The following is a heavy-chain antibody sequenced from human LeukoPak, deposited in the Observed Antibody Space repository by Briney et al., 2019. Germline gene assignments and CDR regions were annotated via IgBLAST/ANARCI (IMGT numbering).Heavy chain of an antibody. CDR2: IYYGGSA. Sequence: NPSETLSLTCTVSGGSISTSGYYWGWIRQPPGKGLEWIGSIYYGGSAYYNPSLKSRVTISVDTSKNHFSLKLSSVTAADTAVYYCARDCPAYCNGGSCYYYYYMDVWGKGTTVTVSS. D-gene: IGHD2-15*01. J-gene: IGHJ6*03. CDR3: ARDCPAYCNGGSCYYYYYMDV. CDR1: GGSISTSGYY. V-gene: IGHV4-39*07.